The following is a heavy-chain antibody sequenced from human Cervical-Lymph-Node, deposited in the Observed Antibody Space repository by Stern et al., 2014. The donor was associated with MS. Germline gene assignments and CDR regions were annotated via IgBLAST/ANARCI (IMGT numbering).Heavy chain of an antibody. CDR3: AKHPPRRKWDDPNYGMDV. Sequence: EVQLLESGAEVKKPGESLKISCKGSGYTFTNNWIAWVRQMPGKGLEWMGIIYPDDSDIRYSPSLQGQVTISADKSISTAYLQWSSLKAADSAVYYGAKHPPRRKWDDPNYGMDVWGQGTTVTVSS. D-gene: IGHD1-1*01. CDR2: IYPDDSDI. J-gene: IGHJ6*02. V-gene: IGHV5-51*01. CDR1: GYTFTNNW.